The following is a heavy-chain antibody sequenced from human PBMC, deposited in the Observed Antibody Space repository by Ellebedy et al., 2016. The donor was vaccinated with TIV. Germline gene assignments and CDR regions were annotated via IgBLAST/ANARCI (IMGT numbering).Heavy chain of an antibody. CDR2: IHPGDSDT. Sequence: GGSLRLXXKGSGYSFTTYWIGWVRQMPGKGLEWMGIIHPGDSDTRYSPSFEGQVTMSVDKSISTAYLQWSSLKASDTAIYYCARRDTLTVVVGGFDIWGQGTMVTVS. CDR1: GYSFTTYW. V-gene: IGHV5-51*01. D-gene: IGHD3-22*01. CDR3: ARRDTLTVVVGGFDI. J-gene: IGHJ3*02.